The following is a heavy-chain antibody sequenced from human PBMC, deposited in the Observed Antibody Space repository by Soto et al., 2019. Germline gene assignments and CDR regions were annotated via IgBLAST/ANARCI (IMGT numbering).Heavy chain of an antibody. D-gene: IGHD6-19*01. CDR2: IYPCVSDT. V-gene: IGHV5-51*01. Sequence: GQSLKISCEASAYSFSNYWVRWVRQMPVKGPEWMGIIYPCVSDTTYSPSFQGQATISVYLSTSTAYLQWATLKASDTAMYYCARQASSGWNNFDYWGQGTLVTVSS. CDR3: ARQASSGWNNFDY. J-gene: IGHJ4*02. CDR1: AYSFSNYW.